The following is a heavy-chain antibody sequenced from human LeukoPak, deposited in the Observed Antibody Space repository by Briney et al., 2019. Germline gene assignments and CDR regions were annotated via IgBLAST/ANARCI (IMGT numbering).Heavy chain of an antibody. J-gene: IGHJ4*02. CDR3: ARSTDGYNASPFDY. CDR1: GFTFSSYA. Sequence: GGSLRLSCAASGFTFSSYAMHWVRQAPGKGLEWVAVISYDGSNKYYADSVKGRFTISRDNSKNTLYLQMNSLRAEDTAVYYCARSTDGYNASPFDYWGQGTLVTVSS. CDR2: ISYDGSNK. D-gene: IGHD5-24*01. V-gene: IGHV3-30*01.